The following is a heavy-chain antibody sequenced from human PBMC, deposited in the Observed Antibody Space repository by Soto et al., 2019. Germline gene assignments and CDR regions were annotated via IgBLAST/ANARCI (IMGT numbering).Heavy chain of an antibody. CDR2: INQSGGT. D-gene: IGHD6-13*01. CDR1: GGSFSGNY. CDR3: ARTYSSSWSPFDY. J-gene: IGHJ4*02. Sequence: PSETLSLTCAVYGGSFSGNYWSWMRQSPGKGLEWSGEINQSGGTNYNPSLKSRVTISVDTSKNQFSLKLSSVTAADTAVYYCARTYSSSWSPFDYWGQGTLVTVS. V-gene: IGHV4-34*01.